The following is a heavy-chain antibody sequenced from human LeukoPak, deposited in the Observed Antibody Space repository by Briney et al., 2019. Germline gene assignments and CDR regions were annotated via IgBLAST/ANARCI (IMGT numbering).Heavy chain of an antibody. Sequence: PGGSLRLSCAASGFTFSSYWMSWVRQAPGKGLEWVANIKQDGSEKYYVDSVKGRFTISRDNAKNSLYLQTNSLRAEDTAVYYCARGKYYYDSSGYNYYFDYWGQGTLVTVSS. CDR2: IKQDGSEK. CDR1: GFTFSSYW. D-gene: IGHD3-22*01. V-gene: IGHV3-7*01. J-gene: IGHJ4*02. CDR3: ARGKYYYDSSGYNYYFDY.